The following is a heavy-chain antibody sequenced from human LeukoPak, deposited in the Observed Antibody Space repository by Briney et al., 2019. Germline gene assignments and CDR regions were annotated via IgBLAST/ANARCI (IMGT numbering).Heavy chain of an antibody. Sequence: TPSETLSLTCTVSGDSISSSSYYWGWIRQPPGKGLEWIGSIYYSGSTYNNPSLKSRVTISVDTSKNQFSLKLSSVTAADTAVYYCARQRANYYDSSGYYYPLYYYYYMDVWGKGTTVTVSS. V-gene: IGHV4-39*01. D-gene: IGHD3-22*01. J-gene: IGHJ6*03. CDR1: GDSISSSSYY. CDR3: ARQRANYYDSSGYYYPLYYYYYMDV. CDR2: IYYSGST.